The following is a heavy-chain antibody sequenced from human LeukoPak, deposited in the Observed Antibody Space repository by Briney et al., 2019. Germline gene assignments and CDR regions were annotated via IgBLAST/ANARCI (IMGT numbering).Heavy chain of an antibody. CDR1: GFSFSDYG. CDR2: ISYDGSNK. Sequence: GGSLRLSCAASGFSFSDYGMHWVRQAPGKGLEWVAVISYDGSNKYYADSVKGRFTISRDNSKNTLYLQMNSLRAEDTAVYYCARDCQGSIYYYGSGSPDYWGQGTLVTVSS. V-gene: IGHV3-30*19. CDR3: ARDCQGSIYYYGSGSPDY. D-gene: IGHD3-10*01. J-gene: IGHJ4*02.